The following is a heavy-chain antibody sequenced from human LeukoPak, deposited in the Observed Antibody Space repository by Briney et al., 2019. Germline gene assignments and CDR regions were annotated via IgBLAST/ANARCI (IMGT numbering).Heavy chain of an antibody. D-gene: IGHD1-26*01. CDR2: IKQDGSEK. Sequence: GGSLRLSCAASGFTFSDFDIHWVRQASGKGLEWVANIKQDGSEKYYVDSVKGRFTISRDNAKNSLYLQMNSLRAEDTAVYYCAREVGALGAFDIWGQGTMVTVSS. CDR1: GFTFSDFD. V-gene: IGHV3-7*01. CDR3: AREVGALGAFDI. J-gene: IGHJ3*02.